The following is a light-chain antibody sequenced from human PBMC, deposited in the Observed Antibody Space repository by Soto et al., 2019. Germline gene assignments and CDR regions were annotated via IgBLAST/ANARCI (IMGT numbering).Light chain of an antibody. V-gene: IGLV2-23*02. Sequence: QSALTQPASVSGSPEQSITISCTGTSSDVGSYNLVSWYQQQPGKVPKLMIYDVSKRPSGVSNRFSGSKFGNTASLTISGLQAEDEADYYCCSYAGSGIVIFGGGTKLTVL. J-gene: IGLJ2*01. CDR2: DVS. CDR3: CSYAGSGIVI. CDR1: SSDVGSYNL.